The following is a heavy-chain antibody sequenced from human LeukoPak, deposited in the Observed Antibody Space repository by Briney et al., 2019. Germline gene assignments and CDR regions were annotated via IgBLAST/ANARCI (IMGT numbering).Heavy chain of an antibody. V-gene: IGHV3-30*02. Sequence: GGSLRLSCAASGFTFSSYWMTWVRQAPGKGLGWVAFIRYDGSNKYYADSVKGRFTISRDNSKNTLYLQMNSLRAEDTAVYYCASYDILTGPLGGYWGQGTLVTVSS. CDR3: ASYDILTGPLGGY. CDR2: IRYDGSNK. CDR1: GFTFSSYW. J-gene: IGHJ4*02. D-gene: IGHD3-9*01.